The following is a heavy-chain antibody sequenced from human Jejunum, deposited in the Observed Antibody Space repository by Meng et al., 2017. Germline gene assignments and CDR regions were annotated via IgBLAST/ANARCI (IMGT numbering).Heavy chain of an antibody. CDR2: NFDNGRT. Sequence: VTLQESGPGRVRPSETLSLTCTVSGGFASSGSYYWTWVRQSPGKGLEWIGYNFDNGRTNYNPSLKSRVTMSVDTSRNQFSLKLSSVTAADTAVYYCARDNWGSIDYWGQGVLVTVSS. CDR3: ARDNWGSIDY. J-gene: IGHJ4*02. V-gene: IGHV4-61*01. CDR1: GGFASSGSYY. D-gene: IGHD7-27*01.